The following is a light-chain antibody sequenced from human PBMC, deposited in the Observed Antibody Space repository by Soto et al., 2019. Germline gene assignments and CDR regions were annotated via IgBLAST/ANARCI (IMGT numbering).Light chain of an antibody. V-gene: IGKV1-8*01. CDR1: QNINNF. CDR3: QQYYSYPWT. J-gene: IGKJ1*01. CDR2: AAS. Sequence: AIRMTQSPSSFSASTGDKVSITCRTSQNINNFLAWYQQKPGKAPKLLIYAASALQSGAPSRFSGSGSGTEFTLTISCLQSEDFATYYCQQYYSYPWTFGQGTKVDIK.